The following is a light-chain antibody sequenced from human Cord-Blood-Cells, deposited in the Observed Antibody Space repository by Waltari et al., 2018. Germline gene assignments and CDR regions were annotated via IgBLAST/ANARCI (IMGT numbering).Light chain of an antibody. CDR3: SSYTSSSTLLYV. CDR1: SSAVGGYNY. V-gene: IGLV2-14*01. Sequence: QSALTQPASVSGSPGQSITIPCTGTSSAVGGYNYVSWYQQHPGKAPKLMIYDVSNRPSGVSNRFSGSKSGNTASLTISGLQAEDEADYYCSSYTSSSTLLYVFGTGTKVTVL. J-gene: IGLJ1*01. CDR2: DVS.